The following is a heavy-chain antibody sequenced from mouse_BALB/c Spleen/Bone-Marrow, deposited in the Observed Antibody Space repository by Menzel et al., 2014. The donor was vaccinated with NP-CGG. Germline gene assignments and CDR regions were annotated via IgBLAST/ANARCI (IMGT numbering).Heavy chain of an antibody. J-gene: IGHJ4*01. CDR1: GFNIKDTY. V-gene: IGHV14-3*02. CDR2: IDPANGNT. D-gene: IGHD1-1*01. Sequence: EVQLQQSGAELVKPGASVKLSCTASGFNIKDTYIHWVKQRPEQGLEWIGRIDPANGNTKYDPKFQGKATITADTSSNTAYLHLSSLTSEDTAVYYCARYRYYGSSGWDYWGKATPFPVTS. CDR3: ARYRYYGSSGWDY.